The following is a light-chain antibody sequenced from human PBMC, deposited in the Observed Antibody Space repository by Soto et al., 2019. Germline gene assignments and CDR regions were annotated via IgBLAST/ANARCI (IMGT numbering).Light chain of an antibody. CDR2: EVS. J-gene: IGLJ1*01. CDR1: SGDVGGYYY. V-gene: IGLV2-14*01. Sequence: QSVLTQPPSASGTPGQRVTISCTGTSGDVGGYYYVSWYQQLPGKAPKLMISEVSNRPSGVSNRFSGSKSGNTASLTISGLQAEDEADYYCSSYTAGGTIFGTGTKVT. CDR3: SSYTAGGTI.